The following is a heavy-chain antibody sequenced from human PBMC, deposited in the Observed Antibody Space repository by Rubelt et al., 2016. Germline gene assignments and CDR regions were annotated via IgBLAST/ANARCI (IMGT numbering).Heavy chain of an antibody. CDR3: ARHAGDGGNSEDWFDP. CDR2: IDPSDSYT. J-gene: IGHJ5*02. V-gene: IGHV5-10-1*01. Sequence: EVQLVQSGAEVKKPGESLRISCKGSGYSFTSYWISWVRQMPGKGLEWMGRIDPSDSYTNYSPSFQGHVTCSADKSISTADLQLSSLEASDTAMYYCARHAGDGGNSEDWFDPWGQGTLVTVSS. D-gene: IGHD4-23*01. CDR1: GYSFTSYW.